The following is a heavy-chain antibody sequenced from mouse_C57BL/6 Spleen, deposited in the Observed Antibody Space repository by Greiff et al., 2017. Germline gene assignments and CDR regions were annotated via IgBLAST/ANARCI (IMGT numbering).Heavy chain of an antibody. Sequence: QVQLKESGAELVRPGASVKLSCKASGYTFTDYYINWVKQRPGQGLEWIARIYPGSGNTYYNEKFKGKATLTAEKSSSTAYMQLSSLTSEDSAVYFCARGGLAYAMDYWGQGTSVTVSS. J-gene: IGHJ4*01. D-gene: IGHD3-3*01. CDR3: ARGGLAYAMDY. CDR2: IYPGSGNT. CDR1: GYTFTDYY. V-gene: IGHV1-76*01.